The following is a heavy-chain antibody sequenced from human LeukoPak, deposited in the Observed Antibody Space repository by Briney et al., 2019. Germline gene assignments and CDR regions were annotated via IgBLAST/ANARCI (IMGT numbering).Heavy chain of an antibody. CDR3: AGSPRGAVAAARFDY. CDR2: ISYDGSDK. D-gene: IGHD6-19*01. V-gene: IGHV3-30-3*01. J-gene: IGHJ4*02. CDR1: GFTFISYA. Sequence: QPGRSLRLSCAASGFTFISYAMHWVRQAPGKGLEWVAVISYDGSDKYYADSVKGRFIISRDNSKHTLYLQMNSLRAEDTAVYYCAGSPRGAVAAARFDYWGQGTLVTVSS.